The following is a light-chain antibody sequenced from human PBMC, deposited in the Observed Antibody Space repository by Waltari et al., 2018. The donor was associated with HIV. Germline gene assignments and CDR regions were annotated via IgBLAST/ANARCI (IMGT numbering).Light chain of an antibody. Sequence: FELTPPPSMSVSPEQTARITCSGDALPQLFAYWSQQKSGQAPVLLIFKDTGRQTGIPARFSGSSSGTVATLTISGVRAEDEADYYCQSSDTSGTYFGGGTKLTVL. J-gene: IGLJ2*01. CDR2: KDT. V-gene: IGLV3-25*03. CDR3: QSSDTSGTY. CDR1: ALPQLF.